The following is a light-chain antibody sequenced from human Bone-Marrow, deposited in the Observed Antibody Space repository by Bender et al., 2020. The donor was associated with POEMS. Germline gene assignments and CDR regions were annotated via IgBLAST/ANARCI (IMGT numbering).Light chain of an antibody. CDR3: CAYAGRYTSI. J-gene: IGLJ2*01. CDR2: EVS. V-gene: IGLV2-11*01. CDR1: SSDVGGYKY. Sequence: QSALTQPPSASGSPGQSVTISCTGTSSDVGGYKYVSWYQQHPGKAPKLMIYEVSERPSGVPDRFSGSKSGNTASLTISGLQAEDEADYYCCAYAGRYTSIFGGGTTVTVL.